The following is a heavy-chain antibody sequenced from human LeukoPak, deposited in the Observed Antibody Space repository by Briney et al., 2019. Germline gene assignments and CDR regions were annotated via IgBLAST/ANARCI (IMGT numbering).Heavy chain of an antibody. D-gene: IGHD3-9*01. CDR2: IYPGDSDT. Sequence: GESLKISCKGSGYSFTSYWIGWVRQMPGKGLEWMGIIYPGDSDTRYSPSFQGQVTISADKSISTAYLQWSSLKASDTAMYYCARRYYDILTGYYYFDYWDQGTLVTVSS. CDR3: ARRYYDILTGYYYFDY. J-gene: IGHJ4*02. V-gene: IGHV5-51*01. CDR1: GYSFTSYW.